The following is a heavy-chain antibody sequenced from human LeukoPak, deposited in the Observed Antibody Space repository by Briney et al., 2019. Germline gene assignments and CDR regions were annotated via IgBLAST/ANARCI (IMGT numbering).Heavy chain of an antibody. CDR1: GGXFTSYY. CDR2: IYYSGST. CDR3: ARAPLTGFYMDGFDL. Sequence: SETLSLTCTVSGGXFTSYYCSWIRQPPGRGQEWIGYIYYSGSTNYNPSLKSRVTISLESSRNHFSLKLSSVTAADTAAYFCARAPLTGFYMDGFDLWGHGTMVTVSS. V-gene: IGHV4-59*01. D-gene: IGHD3-9*01. J-gene: IGHJ3*01.